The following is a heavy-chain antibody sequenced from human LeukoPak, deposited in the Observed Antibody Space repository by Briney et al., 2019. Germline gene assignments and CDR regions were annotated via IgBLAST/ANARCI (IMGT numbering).Heavy chain of an antibody. CDR2: IKTDGSEK. CDR1: GFTFSNYW. D-gene: IGHD1-26*01. J-gene: IGHJ4*02. Sequence: QAGGSLRLSCEGSGFTFSNYWMGWVRQAPGKGLQWVANIKTDGSEKYYVDSVKGRFTISRDNAKNSLYLQMNSLRAEDTAVYYCARDPVGATGGDYWGQGTLVTVSS. V-gene: IGHV3-7*01. CDR3: ARDPVGATGGDY.